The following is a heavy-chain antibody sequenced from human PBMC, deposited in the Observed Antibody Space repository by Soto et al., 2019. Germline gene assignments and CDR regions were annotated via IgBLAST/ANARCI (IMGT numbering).Heavy chain of an antibody. J-gene: IGHJ6*02. CDR1: GGSISSGGYY. D-gene: IGHD4-17*01. CDR3: ARDRRVYGDSRGYYYYGMDV. Sequence: SETLSLTCTVSGGSISSGGYYWSWIRQHPGKGLEWIGYIYYSGSTYYNPSLKSRVTISVDMSKNQFSLKLSSVTAADTAVYYCARDRRVYGDSRGYYYYGMDVWGQGTTVTVSS. V-gene: IGHV4-31*03. CDR2: IYYSGST.